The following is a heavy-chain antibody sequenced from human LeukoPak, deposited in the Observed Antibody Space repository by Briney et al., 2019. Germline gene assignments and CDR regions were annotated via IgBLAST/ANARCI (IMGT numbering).Heavy chain of an antibody. Sequence: GGSLRLSCAASGFTFSSYSMNWVRQAPGKGLEWVSSISSSSSYIYYADSVKGRFTISRDNAKNSLYLQMNSLRAKDTAVYYCARDLAMVRGVTRYNWFDPWGQGTLVTVSS. D-gene: IGHD3-10*01. CDR3: ARDLAMVRGVTRYNWFDP. CDR1: GFTFSSYS. V-gene: IGHV3-21*01. CDR2: ISSSSSYI. J-gene: IGHJ5*02.